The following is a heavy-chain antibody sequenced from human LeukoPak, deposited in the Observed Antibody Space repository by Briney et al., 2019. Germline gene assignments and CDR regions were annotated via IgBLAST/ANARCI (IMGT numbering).Heavy chain of an antibody. CDR1: GFTFSSYA. V-gene: IGHV3-23*01. CDR2: ISGGATSA. J-gene: IGHJ4*02. CDR3: AKGTDYYGSGGHFDF. D-gene: IGHD3-10*01. Sequence: GGSLRLSCAASGFTFSSYAMSWVRQAPGEGLEWVSGISGGATSADYADSVRGRFSISRDNFKNTVSLQMSSLRAEDTATYYCAKGTDYYGSGGHFDFWGQGALVTVSS.